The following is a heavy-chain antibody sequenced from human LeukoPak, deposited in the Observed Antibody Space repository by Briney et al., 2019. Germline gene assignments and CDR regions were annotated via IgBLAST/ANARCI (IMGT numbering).Heavy chain of an antibody. J-gene: IGHJ4*02. CDR1: GGSISSYY. CDR2: IYYSGST. D-gene: IGHD4-11*01. V-gene: IGHV4-59*12. Sequence: SETLSLTCTVSGGSISSYYWAWIRQPPGKGLDWIGYIYYSGSTNYNPSLKSRVTISVDTSKNQFSLKLSSVTAADTAVYYCARIMGTTTYSNYPDFDYWGQGTLVTVSS. CDR3: ARIMGTTTYSNYPDFDY.